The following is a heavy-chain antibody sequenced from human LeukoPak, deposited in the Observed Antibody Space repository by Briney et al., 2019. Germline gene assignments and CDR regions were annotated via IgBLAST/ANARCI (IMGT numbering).Heavy chain of an antibody. CDR3: ARSGYLYYFDY. Sequence: QSGGSLRLSCAASGFTFSSNYMSWVRQAPGKGLEWVSVIYGGGSTYYADSVKGRFTISRDNSKNTLYLQMNSLRAEDTAVYYCARSGYLYYFDYWGQGTLVTVSS. CDR2: IYGGGST. V-gene: IGHV3-66*01. CDR1: GFTFSSNY. J-gene: IGHJ4*02. D-gene: IGHD1-26*01.